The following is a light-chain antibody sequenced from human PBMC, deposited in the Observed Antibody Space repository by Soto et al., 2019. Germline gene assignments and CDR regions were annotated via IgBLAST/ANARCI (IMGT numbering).Light chain of an antibody. CDR1: QDISDN. CDR2: GAS. V-gene: IGKV1-33*01. J-gene: IGKJ4*01. CDR3: HQCENLLPPT. Sequence: DIQMTQSPSSLSASVGDRVTITCQASQDISDNLNWYQQKPGKAPRLLMYGASNLQPGVPSRFRGSGSGTQFTLTITSLQPDDFATYYWHQCENLLPPTFGGGTRVEVK.